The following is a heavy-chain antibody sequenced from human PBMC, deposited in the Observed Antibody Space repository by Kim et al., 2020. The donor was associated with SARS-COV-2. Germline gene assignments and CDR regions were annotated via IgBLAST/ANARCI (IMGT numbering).Heavy chain of an antibody. CDR3: TRYGVDV. V-gene: IGHV3-73*01. J-gene: IGHJ6*02. CDR1: GFSLSGFT. Sequence: GGSLRLSCAASGFSLSGFTVHWVRQPSGKGLEWVGRMKTKANSYATGYAASVKDRFTISRDDSKNTAYLQMNSLKIEDTAVYYCTRYGVDVWGQGNTVT. CDR2: MKTKANSYAT.